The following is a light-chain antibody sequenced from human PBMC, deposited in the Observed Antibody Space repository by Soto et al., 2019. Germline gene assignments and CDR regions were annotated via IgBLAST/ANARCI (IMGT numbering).Light chain of an antibody. Sequence: EIVLTQSPGTLSLSPGERATLSCRAIQSVSSSYLARYPQKPGQAPRLLIYGASSRATGIPDRFSGSGSGTDFTLTISRLEPEDFAVYYCQQYGSSPVAFGQGTKV. CDR3: QQYGSSPVA. CDR1: QSVSSSY. V-gene: IGKV3-20*01. J-gene: IGKJ1*01. CDR2: GAS.